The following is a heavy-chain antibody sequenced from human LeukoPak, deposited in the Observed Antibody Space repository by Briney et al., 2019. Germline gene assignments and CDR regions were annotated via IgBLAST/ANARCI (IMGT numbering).Heavy chain of an antibody. Sequence: PSETLSLTCTVSGGSISSYYWSWIRQPAGKGLEWIGRIYTSGSTNYNPSLKSRVTMSVDTSKNQFSLKLSSVTAADTAVYYCARAPYYYDSSGIPYYFDYWAREPWSPSPQ. CDR2: IYTSGST. J-gene: IGHJ4*02. D-gene: IGHD3-22*01. CDR1: GGSISSYY. CDR3: ARAPYYYDSSGIPYYFDY. V-gene: IGHV4-4*07.